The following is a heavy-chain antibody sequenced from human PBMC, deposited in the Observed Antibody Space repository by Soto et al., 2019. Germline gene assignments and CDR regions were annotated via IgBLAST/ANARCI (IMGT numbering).Heavy chain of an antibody. CDR2: INPNSGGT. CDR3: ARESIAARPGGIDY. CDR1: GYTFTGYY. J-gene: IGHJ4*02. Sequence: GASVKVSCKASGYTFTGYYMHWVRQAPGQGLEWMGWINPNSGGTNYAQKFQGWVTMTRDTPISTAYMELSRLRSDDTAVYYCARESIAARPGGIDYWGQGTLVTVSS. D-gene: IGHD6-6*01. V-gene: IGHV1-2*04.